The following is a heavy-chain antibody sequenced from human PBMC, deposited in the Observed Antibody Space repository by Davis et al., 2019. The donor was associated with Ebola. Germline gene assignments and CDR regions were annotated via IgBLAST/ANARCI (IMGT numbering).Heavy chain of an antibody. CDR2: ISSSSSTI. CDR3: ARDLRSGRYNWFDP. D-gene: IGHD5/OR15-5a*01. CDR1: GFTFSSYS. Sequence: PGGSLRLSCAASGFTFSSYSMNWVRQAPGKGLEWVSYISSSSSTIYYADSVKGRFTISRDNAKNSLYLQMNSLRDEDTAVYYCARDLRSGRYNWFDPWGQGTLVTVSS. J-gene: IGHJ5*02. V-gene: IGHV3-48*02.